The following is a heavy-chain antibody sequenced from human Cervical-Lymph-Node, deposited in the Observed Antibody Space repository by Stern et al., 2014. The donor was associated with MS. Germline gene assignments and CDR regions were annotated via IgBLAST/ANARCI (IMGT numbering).Heavy chain of an antibody. J-gene: IGHJ4*02. D-gene: IGHD5-18*01. CDR3: ARDDVEAAMWS. CDR1: GDTFNNYA. V-gene: IGHV1-69*01. CDR2: IIPVFGTT. Sequence: MQLVESGAELKKPGSSVKVSCKTSGDTFNNYAISWVRQAPGQGLEWMGGIIPVFGTTDYAQKFQGRLTITADEPTSTSYMELNSLRSDDTAVYYCARDDVEAAMWSWGQGTLVTVSS.